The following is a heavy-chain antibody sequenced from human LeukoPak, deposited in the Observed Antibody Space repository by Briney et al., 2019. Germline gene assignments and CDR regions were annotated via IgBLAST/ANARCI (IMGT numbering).Heavy chain of an antibody. V-gene: IGHV1-18*01. CDR1: GYTLTRYG. CDR2: ISAYNGNT. Sequence: ASVKVSCKASGYTLTRYGISWVRQAPGQGLEWMGWISAYNGNTNYAQKLQGRVTMTTDTSTSTAYMELRSLRSDDTAVYYCARAFSPSLHMDVWGKGTTVTVSS. CDR3: ARAFSPSLHMDV. J-gene: IGHJ6*03. D-gene: IGHD3-16*01.